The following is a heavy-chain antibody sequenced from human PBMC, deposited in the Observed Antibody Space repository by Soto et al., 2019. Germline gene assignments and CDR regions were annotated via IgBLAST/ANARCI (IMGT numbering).Heavy chain of an antibody. J-gene: IGHJ5*02. D-gene: IGHD2-21*02. CDR2: IFSGDNT. CDR1: GFTVSGNY. Sequence: EVQLAESGGGLIQPGGPLRLSCAASGFTVSGNYITWVRQAPGKGLEWVSVIFSGDNTYYSDSVKGRFTISRDNSKNTVYLQMNRLRGDDTAVYFCATGLTLPVRPSFDTWGQGTLLTVSS. V-gene: IGHV3-53*01. CDR3: ATGLTLPVRPSFDT.